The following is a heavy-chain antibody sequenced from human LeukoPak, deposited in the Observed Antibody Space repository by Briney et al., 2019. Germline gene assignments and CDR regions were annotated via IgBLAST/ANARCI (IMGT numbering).Heavy chain of an antibody. V-gene: IGHV4-61*01. CDR3: ARFFIFALDAFDI. CDR1: GGSVSSGSYY. Sequence: SETLSLTCTVSGGSVSSGSYYWSWIRQPPGKGLEWIGYIYYSRSTNYNPSLKSRVTISVDTSKNQFSLKLSSVTAADTAVYYCARFFIFALDAFDIWGQGTMVTVSS. CDR2: IYYSRST. J-gene: IGHJ3*02. D-gene: IGHD3-16*02.